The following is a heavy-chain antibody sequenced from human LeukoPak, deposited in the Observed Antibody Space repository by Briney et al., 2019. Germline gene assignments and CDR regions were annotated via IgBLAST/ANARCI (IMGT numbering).Heavy chain of an antibody. CDR1: GFTFSSYW. D-gene: IGHD5-12*01. CDR2: IKQDGSEK. V-gene: IGHV3-7*05. CDR3: ARGPYSGYLDY. J-gene: IGHJ4*02. Sequence: GGSLRLSCAASGFTFSSYWMSWVRQAPGKGLEWVANIKQDGSEKFYVDSVKGRFTISRDNAKNSLYLQMNSLRAEDTAVYYCARGPYSGYLDYWGQGTLVTVSS.